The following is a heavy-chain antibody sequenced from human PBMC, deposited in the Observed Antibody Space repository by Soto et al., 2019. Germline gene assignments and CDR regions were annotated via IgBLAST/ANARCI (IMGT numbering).Heavy chain of an antibody. Sequence: QVQLVQSGAEVKKPGASVKVSCKASGYTCINYGFSWVRQAPGEGLEWMGWIKTYNGNTKYAQKVQGRVTMTTDTSTSTAYMELRSLRSDDTALYYCARWLRNGMHVWGQGTTVAVSS. CDR1: GYTCINYG. D-gene: IGHD3-22*01. CDR3: ARWLRNGMHV. CDR2: IKTYNGNT. J-gene: IGHJ6*02. V-gene: IGHV1-18*01.